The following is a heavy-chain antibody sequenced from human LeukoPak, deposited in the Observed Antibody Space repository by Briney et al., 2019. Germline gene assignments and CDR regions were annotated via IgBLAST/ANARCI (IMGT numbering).Heavy chain of an antibody. CDR3: ARARAYDILTCYSGHLDY. Sequence: GGSLRLSCAASGFTVNSNYMTWVRQAPGKGLEWVSITYSGGSTYYADSVKGRFTISRDNSKNTLYLQMNSLRVEDTAVYYCARARAYDILTCYSGHLDYWGQGTPVTVSS. J-gene: IGHJ4*02. CDR2: TYSGGST. V-gene: IGHV3-53*01. CDR1: GFTVNSNY. D-gene: IGHD3-9*01.